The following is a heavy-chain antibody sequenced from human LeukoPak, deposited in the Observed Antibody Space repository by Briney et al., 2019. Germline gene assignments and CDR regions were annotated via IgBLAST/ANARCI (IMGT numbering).Heavy chain of an antibody. CDR1: GYTFTSYD. CDR3: ARDSLTGYYEWDY. D-gene: IGHD3-9*01. V-gene: IGHV1-69*06. Sequence: SVKVSCKASGYTFTSYDINWVRQATGQGLEWMGGIIPIFGTANYAQKFQGRVTITADKSTSTAYMELSSLRSEDTAVYYCARDSLTGYYEWDYWGQGTLVTVSS. J-gene: IGHJ4*02. CDR2: IIPIFGTA.